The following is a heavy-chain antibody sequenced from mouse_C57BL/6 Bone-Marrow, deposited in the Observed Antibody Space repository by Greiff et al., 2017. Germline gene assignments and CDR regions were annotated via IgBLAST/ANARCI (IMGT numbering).Heavy chain of an antibody. CDR2: IGPGSGST. J-gene: IGHJ2*01. CDR3: ARDGLGRGDIDY. D-gene: IGHD4-1*01. Sequence: QVQLQQSGAELVQPGASVKISCTASGYTFTDYYLNWVQQRPGQGLEWLGKIGPGSGSTYYNDKFKSKAILTADKSSSTAYMQLSRLTSEESADYCCARDGLGRGDIDYWGQGTTLTVSS. V-gene: IGHV1-77*01. CDR1: GYTFTDYY.